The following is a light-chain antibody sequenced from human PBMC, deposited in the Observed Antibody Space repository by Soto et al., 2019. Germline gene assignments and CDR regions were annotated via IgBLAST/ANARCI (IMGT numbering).Light chain of an antibody. CDR2: DVS. Sequence: QSALTQPRSVSGSPGQSVTISCTGTSSDVGGYNYVSWYQQHPGKAPKVMIYDVSERPSGVPDRFSGSKSGNTASLTISGLHAEDEADYYCCSYAGSTRDVLGTGTKFTVL. J-gene: IGLJ1*01. CDR1: SSDVGGYNY. CDR3: CSYAGSTRDV. V-gene: IGLV2-11*01.